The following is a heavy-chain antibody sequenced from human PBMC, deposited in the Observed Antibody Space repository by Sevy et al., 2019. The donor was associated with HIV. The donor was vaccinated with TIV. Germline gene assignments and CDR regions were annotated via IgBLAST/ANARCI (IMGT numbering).Heavy chain of an antibody. Sequence: GGSLRLSCTASGFTFSSYDMNWVRQAPGKGLEWVSNISSGGSSIYYADSVKGRFTISRDNAKNSLILQMNSLRVEDTAVYYCTRNREAFDSGFDPWGQGTLVTVSS. D-gene: IGHD3-22*01. CDR1: GFTFSSYD. J-gene: IGHJ5*02. V-gene: IGHV3-48*03. CDR3: TRNREAFDSGFDP. CDR2: ISSGGSSI.